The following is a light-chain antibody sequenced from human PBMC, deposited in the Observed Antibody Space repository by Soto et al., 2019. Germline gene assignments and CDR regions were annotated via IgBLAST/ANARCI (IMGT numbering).Light chain of an antibody. CDR1: SSNIRAGYD. V-gene: IGLV1-40*01. CDR3: QSYDSSLSGYV. Sequence: QSVLTQPPSVSGAPGQRVTISCTGSSSNIRAGYDVHWYQQLPGTDPKLLIYGNSNRPSGVPDRFSGSKSVTSASLAITGLQAEDGADYYCQSYDSSLSGYVFGTGTKVTVL. J-gene: IGLJ1*01. CDR2: GNS.